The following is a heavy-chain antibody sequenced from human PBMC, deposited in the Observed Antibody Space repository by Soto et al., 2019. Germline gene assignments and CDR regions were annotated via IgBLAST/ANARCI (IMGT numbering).Heavy chain of an antibody. Sequence: SETLSLTCTVSGVSISSYYWSWIRQPPGKGLEWVGYIYYSGSTNYNPSLKSRVTISVDTSKNQFSLKLSSVTAADTAVYYCARDNPRDYDFWSGKERDNWFDPWGQGTLVTVSS. CDR1: GVSISSYY. D-gene: IGHD3-3*01. J-gene: IGHJ5*02. CDR2: IYYSGST. V-gene: IGHV4-59*01. CDR3: ARDNPRDYDFWSGKERDNWFDP.